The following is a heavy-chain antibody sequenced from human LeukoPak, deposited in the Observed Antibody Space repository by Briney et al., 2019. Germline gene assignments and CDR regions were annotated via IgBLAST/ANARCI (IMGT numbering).Heavy chain of an antibody. Sequence: WETLSLTCTVSGGSISSYYWSWIRQPPGKGLEWIGYIYYSGSTNYNPSLKSRVTISVDTSKNQFSLKLSSVTAADTAGYYCARVGMYDSSGYYSIGLNYWGQGTLVTVSS. V-gene: IGHV4-59*01. CDR3: ARVGMYDSSGYYSIGLNY. D-gene: IGHD3-22*01. J-gene: IGHJ4*02. CDR1: GGSISSYY. CDR2: IYYSGST.